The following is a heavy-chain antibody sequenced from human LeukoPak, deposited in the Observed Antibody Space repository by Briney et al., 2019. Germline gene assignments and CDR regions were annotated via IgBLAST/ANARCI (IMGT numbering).Heavy chain of an antibody. J-gene: IGHJ4*02. CDR1: GNTFTSYG. V-gene: IGHV1-18*01. CDR3: ARARAYYYDSSGYYNY. CDR2: ISTYNGNT. Sequence: ASVKVSCKASGNTFTSYGISWVRQAPGQGPEWMGWISTYNGNTKYAEKLQDRVTMTIDTSTGTAYMELRSLRSDDTAVYYCARARAYYYDSSGYYNYWGQGTLVTVSS. D-gene: IGHD3-22*01.